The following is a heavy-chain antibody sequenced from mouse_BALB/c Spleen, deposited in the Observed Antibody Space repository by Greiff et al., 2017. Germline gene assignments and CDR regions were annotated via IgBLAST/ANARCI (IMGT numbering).Heavy chain of an antibody. V-gene: IGHV5-12-1*01. D-gene: IGHD1-1*01. Sequence: EVNLVESGGGLVKPGGSLKLSCAASGFAFSSYDMSWVRQTPEKRLEWVAYISSGGGSTYYPDTVKGRFTISRDNAKNTLYLQMSSLKSEDTAMYYCARRGYYGSSSGAMDYWGQGTSVTVSS. CDR2: ISSGGGST. J-gene: IGHJ4*01. CDR1: GFAFSSYD. CDR3: ARRGYYGSSSGAMDY.